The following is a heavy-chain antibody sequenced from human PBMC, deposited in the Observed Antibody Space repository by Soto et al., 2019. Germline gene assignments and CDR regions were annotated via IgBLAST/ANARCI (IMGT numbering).Heavy chain of an antibody. D-gene: IGHD2-8*01. CDR2: ISSSGSTI. J-gene: IGHJ4*02. CDR1: GFTFSDYY. V-gene: IGHV3-11*01. Sequence: GGSLRLSCAASGFTFSDYYMSWIRQAPGKGLEWVSYISSSGSTIYYADSVRGRFTISRDNAKNSLYLQMNSLRAEDTAVYYCARDLYDYYFDYWGQGTLVTVSS. CDR3: ARDLYDYYFDY.